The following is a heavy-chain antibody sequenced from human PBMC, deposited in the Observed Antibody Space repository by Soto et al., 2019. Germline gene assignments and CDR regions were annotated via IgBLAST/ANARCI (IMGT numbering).Heavy chain of an antibody. V-gene: IGHV3-23*01. J-gene: IGHJ5*02. Sequence: EGQLLESGGGLVQPGGSLRLSCAASGFTFTTYAMAWVRQAPGKGLEWVSYISGSGGRTNYADSVKGRFIISRDNSKNTLYLQMSSLRPADTAVYYCTKDLKSGSAATLFDPWGQGTLVTVSS. CDR2: ISGSGGRT. CDR1: GFTFTTYA. D-gene: IGHD2-15*01. CDR3: TKDLKSGSAATLFDP.